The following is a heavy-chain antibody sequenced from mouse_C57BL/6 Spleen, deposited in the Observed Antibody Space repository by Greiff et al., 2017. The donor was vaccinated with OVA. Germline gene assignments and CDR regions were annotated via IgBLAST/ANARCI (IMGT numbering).Heavy chain of an antibody. CDR3: ARDLGSSYWYFDV. V-gene: IGHV5-16*01. Sequence: EVKLMESEGGLVQPGSSMKLSCTASGFTFSDYYMAWVRQVPEKGLEWVANINYDGSSTYYLDSLKSRFIISRDNAKNILYLQMSSLKSEDTATYYCARDLGSSYWYFDVWGTGTTVTVSS. CDR1: GFTFSDYY. J-gene: IGHJ1*03. CDR2: INYDGSST. D-gene: IGHD1-1*01.